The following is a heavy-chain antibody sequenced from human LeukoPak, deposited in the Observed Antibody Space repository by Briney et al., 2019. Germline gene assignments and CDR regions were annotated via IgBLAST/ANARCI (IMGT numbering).Heavy chain of an antibody. J-gene: IGHJ6*03. CDR3: ANSIPGLYYYYYLDV. D-gene: IGHD2-2*02. V-gene: IGHV3-23*01. CDR1: RLTFSNYA. CDR2: ISASGGTT. Sequence: GGSLRLSCAASRLTFSNYAMSWVRQAPGKGLEWVSGISASGGTTYYADSVEGRFTISRDNSKNTLHLQMSSLRAEDTAVYFCANSIPGLYYYYYLDVWGKGTTVTVSS.